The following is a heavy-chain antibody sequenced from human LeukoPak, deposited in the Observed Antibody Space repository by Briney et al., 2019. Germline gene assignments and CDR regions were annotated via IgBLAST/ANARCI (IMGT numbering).Heavy chain of an antibody. CDR2: IWSSGSNT. J-gene: IGHJ4*02. D-gene: IGHD3-22*01. CDR1: GFTVSSNY. V-gene: IGHV3-53*01. CDR3: ARTRSGYYLDH. Sequence: PGGSLRLSCAASGFTVSSNYMSWVRQAPGKGLEWVSVIWSSGSNTYSADSVKGRFTISRDNSKNTLYLQVNSLRVEDTAVYYCARTRSGYYLDHWGQGTLVTVSS.